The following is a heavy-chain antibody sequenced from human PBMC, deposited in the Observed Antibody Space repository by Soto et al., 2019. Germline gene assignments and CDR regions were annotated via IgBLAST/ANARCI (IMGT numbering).Heavy chain of an antibody. Sequence: EVQLLESGGGLVQPGGSLRLSCAASGFTFSSYAMSWVRQAPGKGLEWVSAISGSGGSTYYADSVKGRFTISRDNSKNTLYLQMNSLRAEDTAVYYCAKAPTYCSGGSCYHTAPPGVYYFDYWGQGTLVTVSS. V-gene: IGHV3-23*01. CDR1: GFTFSSYA. D-gene: IGHD2-15*01. CDR2: ISGSGGST. J-gene: IGHJ4*02. CDR3: AKAPTYCSGGSCYHTAPPGVYYFDY.